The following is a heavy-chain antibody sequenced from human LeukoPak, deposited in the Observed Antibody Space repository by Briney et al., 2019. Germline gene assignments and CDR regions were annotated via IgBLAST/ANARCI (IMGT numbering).Heavy chain of an antibody. Sequence: SETLSLTCTVSGGSISSYYWSWIRQPPGKGLEWLGYIYYSGSTNYNPSLKSRVTISVDMSKNQFSLKLSSVTAADTAVYYCARTYCSSTSCYIGWFDPWGQGTLVTVSS. CDR1: GGSISSYY. CDR3: ARTYCSSTSCYIGWFDP. D-gene: IGHD2-2*02. V-gene: IGHV4-59*01. CDR2: IYYSGST. J-gene: IGHJ5*02.